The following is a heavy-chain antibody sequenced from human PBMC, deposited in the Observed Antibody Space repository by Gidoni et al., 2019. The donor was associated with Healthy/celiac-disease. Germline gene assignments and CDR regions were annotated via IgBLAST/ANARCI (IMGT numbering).Heavy chain of an antibody. V-gene: IGHV4-38-2*02. CDR1: GYSISSGYY. CDR2: IYHSVST. J-gene: IGHJ4*02. D-gene: IGHD3-22*01. Sequence: QVQLQESGPGLVKPSETLSLTCTVSGYSISSGYYWGWIRQPPGKGLEWIGSIYHSVSTYYNPSLKSRVTISVDTSKNQFSLKLSSVTAADTAVYYCARGADSSGYYEAPVDYWGQGTLVTVSS. CDR3: ARGADSSGYYEAPVDY.